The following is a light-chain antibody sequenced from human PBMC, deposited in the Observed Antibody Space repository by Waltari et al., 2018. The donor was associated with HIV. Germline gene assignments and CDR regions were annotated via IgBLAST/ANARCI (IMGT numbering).Light chain of an antibody. J-gene: IGKJ5*01. CDR1: QDISSY. CDR3: QKYNNAPSIT. Sequence: DIQMTQSPASLSASVGDRVTITCRASQDISSYLAWYQQKPGKCPKLLIYVAFSLQSGVPSRFSGSGSGTDFTLTISSLQPEDAATYYCQKYNNAPSITFGQGTRLEIK. V-gene: IGKV1-27*01. CDR2: VAF.